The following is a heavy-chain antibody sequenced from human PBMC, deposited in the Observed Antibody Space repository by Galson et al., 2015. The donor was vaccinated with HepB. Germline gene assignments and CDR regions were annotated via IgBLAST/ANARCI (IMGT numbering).Heavy chain of an antibody. CDR2: IYYSGST. D-gene: IGHD6-13*01. CDR3: ARAVKPGIAAAGKRGFDY. CDR1: GGSISSSSYY. V-gene: IGHV4-39*07. Sequence: ETLSLTCTVSGGSISSSSYYWGWIRQPPGKGLEWIGSIYYSGSTYYNPSLKSRVTISVDTSKNQFSLKLSSVTAADTAVYYCARAVKPGIAAAGKRGFDYWGQGTLVTVSS. J-gene: IGHJ4*02.